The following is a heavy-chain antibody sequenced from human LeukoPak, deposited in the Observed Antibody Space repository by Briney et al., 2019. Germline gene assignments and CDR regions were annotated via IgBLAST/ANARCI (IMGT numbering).Heavy chain of an antibody. CDR3: AKYDDYGDPFDY. J-gene: IGHJ4*02. D-gene: IGHD4-17*01. CDR2: IIPIFGTA. V-gene: IGHV1-69*06. Sequence: ASVKVSCKASGYTFTSYGISWVRQAPGQGLEWMGGIIPIFGTANYAQKFQGRVTITADKSTSTAYMELSSLRSEDTAVYYCAKYDDYGDPFDYWGQGTLVTVSS. CDR1: GYTFTSYG.